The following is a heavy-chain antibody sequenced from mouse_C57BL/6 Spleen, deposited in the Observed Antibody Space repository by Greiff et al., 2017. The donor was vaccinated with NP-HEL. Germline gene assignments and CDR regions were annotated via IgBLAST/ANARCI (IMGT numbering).Heavy chain of an antibody. Sequence: QVQLQQSGAELARPGASVKLSCKASGYTFTSYGISWVKQRNGQGLEWIGEIYHRSGNTYYNEKLKGKATLTADKSSSTAYMELRSLTSEDSAVYFCARDYGSSYVGYAMDYWGQGTSVTVSS. D-gene: IGHD1-1*01. V-gene: IGHV1-81*01. CDR2: IYHRSGNT. CDR3: ARDYGSSYVGYAMDY. CDR1: GYTFTSYG. J-gene: IGHJ4*01.